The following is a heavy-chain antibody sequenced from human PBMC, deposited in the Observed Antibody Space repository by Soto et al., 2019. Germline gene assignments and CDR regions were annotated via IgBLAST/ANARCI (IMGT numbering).Heavy chain of an antibody. Sequence: PGGSLRLSCAASGFTFDDYTMHWVRQAPGKGLEWVSLISWDGGSTYYADSVKGRFTISRDNSKNSLYLQMNSLRTEDTALYYCAKDGAAAGTVYYYYYGMDVWGQGTRVTVSS. CDR3: AKDGAAAGTVYYYYYGMDV. J-gene: IGHJ6*02. CDR2: ISWDGGST. V-gene: IGHV3-43*01. D-gene: IGHD6-13*01. CDR1: GFTFDDYT.